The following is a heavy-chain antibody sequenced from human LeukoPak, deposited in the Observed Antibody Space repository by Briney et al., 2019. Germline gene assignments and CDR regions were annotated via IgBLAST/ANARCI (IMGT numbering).Heavy chain of an antibody. J-gene: IGHJ3*02. Sequence: GGSLRLSCAASGFTFSSYSMNWVRQAPGKGLEWVSAISGSGGSTYYADSVKGRFTISRDNSKNTLYLQMNSLRAEDTAVYYCAKAIAARPPRGAFDIWGQGTMVTVSS. CDR3: AKAIAARPPRGAFDI. CDR1: GFTFSSYS. D-gene: IGHD6-6*01. CDR2: ISGSGGST. V-gene: IGHV3-23*01.